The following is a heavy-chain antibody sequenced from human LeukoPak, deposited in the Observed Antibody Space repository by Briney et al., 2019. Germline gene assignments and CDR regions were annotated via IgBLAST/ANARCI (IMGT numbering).Heavy chain of an antibody. CDR1: GFTFSRYW. J-gene: IGHJ3*01. CDR3: ARETMGADIVVVPTPYDAFDL. D-gene: IGHD2-2*01. CDR2: IKQDGSEK. V-gene: IGHV3-7*01. Sequence: GGSLRLSCAASGFTFSRYWMSWVRQAPGKGLEWVSNIKQDGSEKYYVDSVKGRFTISRDNAKNSMYLQMNSLRAEDTAVYYCARETMGADIVVVPTPYDAFDLWGQRTMVTVSS.